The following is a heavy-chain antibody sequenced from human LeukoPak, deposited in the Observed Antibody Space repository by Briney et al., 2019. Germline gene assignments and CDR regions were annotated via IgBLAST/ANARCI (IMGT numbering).Heavy chain of an antibody. J-gene: IGHJ4*02. CDR3: AREMPTVVPFDS. Sequence: PSEALSLTCTVSGGPITQTSYYWGWIRQPPGQGLEWLATLSYSGKTHYNPSLKGRATISPDTSRNQFSLTLTSVTAADTAVYFCAREMPTVVPFDSWGQGTLVTVSS. D-gene: IGHD4-23*01. CDR2: LSYSGKT. CDR1: GGPITQTSYY. V-gene: IGHV4-39*07.